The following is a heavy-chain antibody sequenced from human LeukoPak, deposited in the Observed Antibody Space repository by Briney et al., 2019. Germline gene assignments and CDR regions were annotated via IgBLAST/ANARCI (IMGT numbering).Heavy chain of an antibody. CDR2: INHSGST. CDR1: GGSFSGYY. CDR3: ARVVYRGENWFDP. V-gene: IGHV4-34*01. Sequence: PSETLSLTCAVYGGSFSGYYWSWIRQPPGKGLEWIGEINHSGSTNYNPSLKSRVTISVDTSKNQCSLKLTSVTAADTAVYYCARVVYRGENWFDPWGQGTLVTVSS. J-gene: IGHJ5*02. D-gene: IGHD3-10*01.